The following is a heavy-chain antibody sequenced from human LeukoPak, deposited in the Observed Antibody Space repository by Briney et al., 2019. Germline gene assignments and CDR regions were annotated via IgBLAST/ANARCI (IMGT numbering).Heavy chain of an antibody. J-gene: IGHJ4*02. D-gene: IGHD2-8*02. CDR3: ARDGNVLVVTQKKKKPFDL. V-gene: IGHV4-34*01. CDR2: INHFGRT. CDR1: GGSFSGYY. Sequence: SETLSLTCAVYGGSFSGYYWSWIRQPPGKGLEWIGEINHFGRTNYNLSLKSRVAISVDTSKKQFSLKVTSVTAADTGVYYCARDGNVLVVTQKKKKPFDLWGQGTLVIVSP.